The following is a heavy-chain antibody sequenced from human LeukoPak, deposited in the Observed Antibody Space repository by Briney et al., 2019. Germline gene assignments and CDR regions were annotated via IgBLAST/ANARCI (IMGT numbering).Heavy chain of an antibody. CDR2: ISYDGSNK. V-gene: IGHV3-30*04. Sequence: GGSLRLSCAASGFTFSSYAMHWVRQAPGKGLEWVAVISYDGSNKYYADSVKGRFTISRDNSKNTLYPQMNSLRAEDTAVYYCARSIFSSSWYDGDYWGQGTLVTVSS. CDR1: GFTFSSYA. CDR3: ARSIFSSSWYDGDY. J-gene: IGHJ4*02. D-gene: IGHD6-13*01.